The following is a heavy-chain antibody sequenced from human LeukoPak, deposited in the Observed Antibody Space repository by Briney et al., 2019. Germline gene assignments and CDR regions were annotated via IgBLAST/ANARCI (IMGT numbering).Heavy chain of an antibody. CDR3: AVYYYVSSGYSNWFDP. D-gene: IGHD3-22*01. V-gene: IGHV4-39*01. CDR1: GGSLSSSNYY. J-gene: IGHJ5*02. CDR2: MHYSGSA. Sequence: SETLSLTCTVSGGSLSSSNYYWGWLRQPPGEGLEWIGYMHYSGSAYYNPSLKRRLNISVDPSKNQFSLKLSSVTAADTAMYYCAVYYYVSSGYSNWFDPWGQGTLVTVSS.